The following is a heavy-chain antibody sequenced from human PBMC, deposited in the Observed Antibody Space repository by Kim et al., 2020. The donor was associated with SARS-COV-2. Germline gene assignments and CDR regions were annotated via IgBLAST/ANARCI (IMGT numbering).Heavy chain of an antibody. CDR3: ARDTRDYYGMDV. Sequence: GGSLRLSCAASGFTFSSYGMHWVRQAPGKGLEWVAVIWYDGSNKYYADSVKGRFTISRDNSKNTLYLQMNSLRAKDTAVYYCARDTRDYYGMDVWGQGTTVTVSS. V-gene: IGHV3-33*01. CDR2: IWYDGSNK. J-gene: IGHJ6*02. CDR1: GFTFSSYG.